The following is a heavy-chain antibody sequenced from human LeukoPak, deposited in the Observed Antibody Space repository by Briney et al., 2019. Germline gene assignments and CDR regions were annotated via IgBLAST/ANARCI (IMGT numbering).Heavy chain of an antibody. V-gene: IGHV3-23*01. CDR1: GFTFSSYA. D-gene: IGHD2-2*01. CDR3: ARGYCTSTNCNNWFDP. J-gene: IGHJ5*02. CDR2: ISGGGDMT. Sequence: GGSLRLSCAASGFTFSSYAMSWVRQGPGEGLEWVSAISGGGDMTHYTDSVKGRFTISRVNSRNVLYLQMNSLRADDAAIYYCARGYCTSTNCNNWFDPWGQGALVTVSS.